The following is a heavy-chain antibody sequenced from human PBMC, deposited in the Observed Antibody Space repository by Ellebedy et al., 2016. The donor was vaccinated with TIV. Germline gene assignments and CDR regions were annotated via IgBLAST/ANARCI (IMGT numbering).Heavy chain of an antibody. CDR1: GFTFSNYA. CDR3: AAGIRIFQH. Sequence: GESLKISCVASGFTFSNYAMSWVRQAPGKGLEWVSSISAGGGSTHYAGSVRGRLTISREYSKNTLFLQMTSLRADDTAVYYCAAGIRIFQHWGRGTLVTVSS. V-gene: IGHV3-23*01. D-gene: IGHD3-3*02. CDR2: ISAGGGST. J-gene: IGHJ1*01.